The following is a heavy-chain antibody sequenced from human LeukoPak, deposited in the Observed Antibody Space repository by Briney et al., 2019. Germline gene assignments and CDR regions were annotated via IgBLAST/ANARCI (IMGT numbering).Heavy chain of an antibody. D-gene: IGHD3-10*01. V-gene: IGHV3-23*01. Sequence: GSLRLSCAASGFTFSNYAMTWVRQAPGMGLEWVSSISGSGSSSYYADSVKGRFTVFRDNSKNTLHLQMNSLRAEDTAVYYCAKDFLYNVVDYWGQGTLVAVSS. CDR1: GFTFSNYA. CDR3: AKDFLYNVVDY. CDR2: ISGSGSSS. J-gene: IGHJ4*02.